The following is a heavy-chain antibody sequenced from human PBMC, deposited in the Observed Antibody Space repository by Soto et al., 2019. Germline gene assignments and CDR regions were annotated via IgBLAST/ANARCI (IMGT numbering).Heavy chain of an antibody. J-gene: IGHJ3*02. CDR1: GVSINSANW. V-gene: IGHV4-4*02. CDR2: IYHSGST. D-gene: IGHD2-15*01. CDR3: ARYCGGGSCYLGAFDI. Sequence: QMQLQESGPGLVKPSGTLSLTCTVSGVSINSANWWTWVRQSPGKGLEWIGEIYHSGSTNFTPSLKSRVTISVDNSKNQFYLELTSVTAADTAVYYCARYCGGGSCYLGAFDIWGQGTMVTVSS.